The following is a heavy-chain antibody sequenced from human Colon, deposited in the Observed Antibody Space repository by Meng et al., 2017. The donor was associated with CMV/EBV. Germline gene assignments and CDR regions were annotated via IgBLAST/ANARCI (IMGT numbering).Heavy chain of an antibody. V-gene: IGHV3-53*01. CDR3: AKSLVDTAMDLDE. CDR1: GFTLSDRW. Sequence: GESLKISCAVSGFTLSDRWMHWVRQAPGKGLEWVSTIDSSDRTYYADSVKGRFTISRDNSKNTLHLQMNSLRAEDTAVYYCAKSLVDTAMDLDEWGQETLVTVSS. J-gene: IGHJ4*02. CDR2: IDSSDRT. D-gene: IGHD5-18*01.